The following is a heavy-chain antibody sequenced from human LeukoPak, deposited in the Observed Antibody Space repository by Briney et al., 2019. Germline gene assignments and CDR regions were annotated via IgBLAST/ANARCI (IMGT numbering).Heavy chain of an antibody. Sequence: GGSLRPSCAASGNYWMHWVRQAPGKGLVWVSHINSDGSWTSYADSVKGRFTISRDNSKNTLYLQMNSLRAEDTAVYYCAKTRPLDSSSWSHGDYWGQGTLVTVSS. CDR1: GNYW. CDR2: INSDGSWT. J-gene: IGHJ4*02. CDR3: AKTRPLDSSSWSHGDY. D-gene: IGHD6-13*01. V-gene: IGHV3-74*01.